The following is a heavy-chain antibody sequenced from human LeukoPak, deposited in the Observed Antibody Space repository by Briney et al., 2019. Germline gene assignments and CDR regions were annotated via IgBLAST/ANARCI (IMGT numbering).Heavy chain of an antibody. D-gene: IGHD2-15*01. J-gene: IGHJ4*02. Sequence: PSETLSLTCAVSGYSISSGYYWGWIRQPPGKGLEWIGSIYHSGSTYYNPSLKSRVTISVDTSKNQFSLKLSSVTAADTAVYYCASGGYCSGGSCLTFDYWGQGTLVTVSS. CDR3: ASGGYCSGGSCLTFDY. V-gene: IGHV4-38-2*01. CDR2: IYHSGST. CDR1: GYSISSGYY.